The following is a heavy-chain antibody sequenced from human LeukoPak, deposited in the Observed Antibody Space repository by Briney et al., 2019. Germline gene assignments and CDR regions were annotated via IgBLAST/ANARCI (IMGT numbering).Heavy chain of an antibody. J-gene: IGHJ4*02. D-gene: IGHD5-18*01. CDR3: ATPGYNYGFDY. Sequence: GGSLRLSCAASGFTVSNNYMSWVRQAPGQGVEWVSVISSGGSTYYADSAKGRFTISRDNSKNTLYLQMNSLRAEDTAVYYCATPGYNYGFDYWGQGTLVTVSS. CDR1: GFTVSNNY. V-gene: IGHV3-66*01. CDR2: ISSGGST.